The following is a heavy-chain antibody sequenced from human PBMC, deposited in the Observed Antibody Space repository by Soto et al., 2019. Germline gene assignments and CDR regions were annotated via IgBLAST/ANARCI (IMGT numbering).Heavy chain of an antibody. J-gene: IGHJ4*02. CDR3: ARLEGLATISYYFDY. V-gene: IGHV4-39*01. CDR2: IYYSGST. CDR1: GGSVSSSNYY. Sequence: QLQLQESGPGLVKPSETLSLTCTVSGGSVSSSNYYWGWIRQSPGKGLEWIVSIYYSGSTYYNPSLESRVTISVDKSKNQFSLKVISVTAADTAVYYCARLEGLATISYYFDYWGQGTLVTVSS. D-gene: IGHD3-9*01.